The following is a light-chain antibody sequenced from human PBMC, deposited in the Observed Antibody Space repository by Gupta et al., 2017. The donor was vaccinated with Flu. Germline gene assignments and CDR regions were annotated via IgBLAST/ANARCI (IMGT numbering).Light chain of an antibody. CDR3: QQDYSYFLT. CDR2: KAS. V-gene: IGKV1-5*03. J-gene: IGKJ1*01. CDR1: QSISRW. Sequence: DLQMTQSASTLSASVGDRVTITCRASQSISRWLNWYQQKPGRAPKLLISKASSLESGVPSRFSGSGSGTEFTLTISSLQPDDFATYYCQQDYSYFLTFGQGTKLEIK.